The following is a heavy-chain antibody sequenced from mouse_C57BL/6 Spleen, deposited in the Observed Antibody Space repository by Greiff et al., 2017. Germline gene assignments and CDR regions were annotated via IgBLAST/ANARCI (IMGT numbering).Heavy chain of an antibody. CDR1: GYAFTNYL. D-gene: IGHD1-1*01. CDR3: ARPFYYGSSYDYAMDY. V-gene: IGHV1-54*01. J-gene: IGHJ4*01. CDR2: INPGSGGT. Sequence: QVQLQQSGAELVRPGTSVKVSCKASGYAFTNYLIEWVKQRPGQGLEWIGVINPGSGGTNYNEKFKGKATLTADKSSSTAYMQLSSLTSEDSAVYFCARPFYYGSSYDYAMDYWGQGTSVTVSS.